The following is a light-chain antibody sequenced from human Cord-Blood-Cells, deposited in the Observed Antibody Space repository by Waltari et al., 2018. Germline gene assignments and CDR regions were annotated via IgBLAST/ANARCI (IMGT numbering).Light chain of an antibody. V-gene: IGKV1-39*01. CDR2: AAA. CDR1: QSISSY. Sequence: DIQMTQSPSSLSASVGDRVTITCPASQSISSYLNWYQQKPGKAPKLLIYAAASLQSGVPSRFSGSGSGTDCTLTISSLQPEDFATYYCQQSYSTPYSFGQGTKLEIK. J-gene: IGKJ2*03. CDR3: QQSYSTPYS.